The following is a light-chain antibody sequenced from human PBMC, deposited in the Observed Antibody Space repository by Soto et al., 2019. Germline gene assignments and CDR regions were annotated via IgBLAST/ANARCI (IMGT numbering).Light chain of an antibody. CDR1: QSVSSSY. J-gene: IGKJ1*01. Sequence: EIVLTQSPGTLSLSPGEIATPSCRASQSVSSSYLAWYQQKPGQAPRLLIYGASSRATGIPDRFSGSGSGTDFTLTISRLEPEDVAVYYCQQYGSSPGTFGQGTKVDIK. V-gene: IGKV3-20*01. CDR3: QQYGSSPGT. CDR2: GAS.